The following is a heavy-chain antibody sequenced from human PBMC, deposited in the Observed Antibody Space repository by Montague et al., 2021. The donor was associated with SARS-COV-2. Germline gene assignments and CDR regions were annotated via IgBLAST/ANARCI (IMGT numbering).Heavy chain of an antibody. J-gene: IGHJ4*02. CDR2: ISYDGSNK. CDR1: GFTFSSYA. D-gene: IGHD4-17*01. V-gene: IGHV3-30*04. Sequence: SLRLSCAASGFTFSSYAVHWVRQAPGKGLEWVAVISYDGSNKYYADSVKGRFTISRDNSKNTLYLQMNSLRAEDTAVYYCARDFDDYGDWGAQTFDYWGQGTRVTVSS. CDR3: ARDFDDYGDWGAQTFDY.